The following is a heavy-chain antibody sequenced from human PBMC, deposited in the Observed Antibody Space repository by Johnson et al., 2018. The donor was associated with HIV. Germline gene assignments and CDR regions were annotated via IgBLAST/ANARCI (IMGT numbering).Heavy chain of an antibody. V-gene: IGHV3-11*04. D-gene: IGHD5-18*01. J-gene: IGHJ3*02. CDR3: ASGYSYGNDAFDI. Sequence: VQLVESGGGLVQPGGSLRLSCAASGFTFSNYYMRWVRQAPGKGLEWVSYISSDGSTIYYADSVTGRFTISRDNAKNSLYLQMNSLRAEDTAGYYCASGYSYGNDAFDIWGQGTMVTVSS. CDR2: ISSDGSTI. CDR1: GFTFSNYY.